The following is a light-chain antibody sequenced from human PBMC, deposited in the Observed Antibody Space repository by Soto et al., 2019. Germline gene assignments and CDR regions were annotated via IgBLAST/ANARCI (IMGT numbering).Light chain of an antibody. CDR1: QSVSSSY. Sequence: EIVLTQSPGTLSLSPGERATLSCRASQSVSSSYLAWHQQKPGEAPRLLIYGATSRATGIPHRFSGSGSGTDSTFISSRLEPDDVAVYYCQQYGRSPLTFGGGTKVEIK. CDR3: QQYGRSPLT. V-gene: IGKV3-20*01. J-gene: IGKJ4*01. CDR2: GAT.